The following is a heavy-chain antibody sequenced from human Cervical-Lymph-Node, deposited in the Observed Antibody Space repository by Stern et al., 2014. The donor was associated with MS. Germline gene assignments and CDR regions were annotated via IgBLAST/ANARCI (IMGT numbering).Heavy chain of an antibody. CDR1: GYTHTNYL. CDR3: SVRYCSGGRCYSVPDV. J-gene: IGHJ6*02. V-gene: IGHV1-2*02. CDR2: INPSGGT. D-gene: IGHD2-15*01. Sequence: QVQLVESGAEVKKPGASVKVSCKASGYTHTNYLIHWVRQAPGQRLEWMGGINPSGGTKNAQKGQDRATITTDEYTRTHSLELRGLRSEDTAVYYFSVRYCSGGRCYSVPDVWGQGTTVIVSS.